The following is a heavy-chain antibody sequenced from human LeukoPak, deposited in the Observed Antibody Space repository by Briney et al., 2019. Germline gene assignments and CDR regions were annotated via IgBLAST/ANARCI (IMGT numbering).Heavy chain of an antibody. CDR1: GGFISSYY. V-gene: IGHV4-30-4*01. CDR2: IYFSGTT. CDR3: ARHRKNSGSYWPRFDY. D-gene: IGHD1-26*01. J-gene: IGHJ4*02. Sequence: SETLSLTCTVSGGFISSYYWSWIRQPPGKGLEWIGYIYFSGTTYYNPSLKSRVTISIDTSKNQFSLKLSSVTAADRAVYYCARHRKNSGSYWPRFDYWGQGILVTVSS.